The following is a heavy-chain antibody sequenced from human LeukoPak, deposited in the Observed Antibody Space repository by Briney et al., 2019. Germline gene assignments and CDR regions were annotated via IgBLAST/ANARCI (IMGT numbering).Heavy chain of an antibody. D-gene: IGHD3-22*01. CDR2: IIPIFGTA. CDR1: GCTFSSYA. J-gene: IGHJ3*02. V-gene: IGHV1-69*05. Sequence: GASVKVSCKASGCTFSSYAISWVRQAPGQGLEWMGGIIPIFGTANYAQKFQGRVTITTDESTSTAYMELSSLRSEDTAVYYCASYYYDSSGYTPDIWGQGTMVTVSS. CDR3: ASYYYDSSGYTPDI.